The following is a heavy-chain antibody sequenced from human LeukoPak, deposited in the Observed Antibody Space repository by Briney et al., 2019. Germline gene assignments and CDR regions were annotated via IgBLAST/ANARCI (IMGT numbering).Heavy chain of an antibody. CDR3: ARGDYGDYEGDY. J-gene: IGHJ4*02. CDR1: GFTFSNYG. Sequence: PGGSLRLSCEASGFTFSNYGMHWVRQAPGKGLEWVAFIRYDGSYKYYADSVKGRVTISRDNSRNTLYLQMNNLRAEDTAVYYCARGDYGDYEGDYWGQGTLVTVSS. D-gene: IGHD4-17*01. V-gene: IGHV3-30*02. CDR2: IRYDGSYK.